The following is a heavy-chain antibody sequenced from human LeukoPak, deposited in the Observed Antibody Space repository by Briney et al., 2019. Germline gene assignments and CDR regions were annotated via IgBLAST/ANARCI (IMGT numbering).Heavy chain of an antibody. J-gene: IGHJ4*02. Sequence: SETLSLTCTVSGGSISSSSYYWGWIRQPPGKGLEWIGSIYYSGSTYYNPSLKSRVTISVDTSKNQFSLKLNSVTAADTAVYYCARDGIGLASFDYWGQGTLVTVSS. V-gene: IGHV4-39*07. CDR3: ARDGIGLASFDY. CDR2: IYYSGST. D-gene: IGHD6-19*01. CDR1: GGSISSSSYY.